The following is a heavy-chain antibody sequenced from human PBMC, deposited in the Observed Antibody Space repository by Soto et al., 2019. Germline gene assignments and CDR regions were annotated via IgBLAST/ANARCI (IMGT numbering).Heavy chain of an antibody. J-gene: IGHJ4*02. CDR2: INPSGGST. D-gene: IGHD3-22*01. V-gene: IGHV1-46*01. CDR3: AREVLRGYYDSSGYLFDY. CDR1: GYTFTSYY. Sequence: ASVKVSCKASGYTFTSYYMHWVRQAPGQGLEWVGIINPSGGSTSYAQKFQGRVTMTRDTSTSTVYMELSSLRSEDTAVYYCAREVLRGYYDSSGYLFDYWGQGTLVTVSS.